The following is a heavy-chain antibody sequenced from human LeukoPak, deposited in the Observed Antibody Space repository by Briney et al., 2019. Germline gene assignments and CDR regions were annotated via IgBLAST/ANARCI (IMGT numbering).Heavy chain of an antibody. Sequence: GGSLRLSCAASGFTFSGYTMNWVRQAPGKGLEWVSSITFSNHMFYGDSVRGRFTISRDNAKNSLYLQMDSLRAEDTAVYYCAKDHWGAAPDDAFDIWGQGTMVTVSS. D-gene: IGHD6-6*01. CDR2: ITFSNHM. CDR1: GFTFSGYT. CDR3: AKDHWGAAPDDAFDI. V-gene: IGHV3-69-1*01. J-gene: IGHJ3*02.